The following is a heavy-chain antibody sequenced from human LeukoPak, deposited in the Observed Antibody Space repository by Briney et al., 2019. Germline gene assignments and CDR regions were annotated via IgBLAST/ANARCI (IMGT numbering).Heavy chain of an antibody. V-gene: IGHV3-23*01. J-gene: IGHJ6*02. Sequence: GGSVTLSCAPCAYLLNTYSINGVRQARGGGREGVTEISRTGGKTYSADSEKGRFTISRVTSKNTLYLQMNSLRAADTAVYYWAAAYFGVDQYYYGMDVWGPGTTVTVS. CDR3: AAAYFGVDQYYYGMDV. CDR1: AYLLNTYS. CDR2: ISRTGGKT. D-gene: IGHD3-3*01.